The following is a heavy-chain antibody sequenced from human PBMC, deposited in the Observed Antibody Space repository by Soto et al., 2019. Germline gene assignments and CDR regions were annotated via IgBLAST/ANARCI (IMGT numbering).Heavy chain of an antibody. CDR2: INAGNGNT. CDR3: ARDRGPGEGNWFDP. Sequence: QVQLVQSGAEVKKPGASVKVSCKASGYTFTSYAMHWVRQAPGQRLEWMGWINAGNGNTKYSQKFQGRVTITRDTSASTAYMELSSLRSEDTAVYYCARDRGPGEGNWFDPWGQGTLVTVSS. CDR1: GYTFTSYA. D-gene: IGHD3-10*01. V-gene: IGHV1-3*01. J-gene: IGHJ5*02.